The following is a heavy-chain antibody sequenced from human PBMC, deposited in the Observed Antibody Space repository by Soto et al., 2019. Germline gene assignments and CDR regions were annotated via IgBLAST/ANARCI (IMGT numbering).Heavy chain of an antibody. Sequence: QVQLVQSGAEVKKPGSSVKVSCKASGGTFSSYTISWVRQAPGQGLEWMGRIIPILGIANYAQKFQGRVTITADKSTRTAYMELSSLRSEDTAVYYCAREMDSSGYNGNYYFDYWGQGTLVTVSS. V-gene: IGHV1-69*08. CDR1: GGTFSSYT. J-gene: IGHJ4*02. D-gene: IGHD3-22*01. CDR3: AREMDSSGYNGNYYFDY. CDR2: IIPILGIA.